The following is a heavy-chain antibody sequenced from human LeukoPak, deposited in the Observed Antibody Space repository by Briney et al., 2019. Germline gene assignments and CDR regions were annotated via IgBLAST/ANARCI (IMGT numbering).Heavy chain of an antibody. J-gene: IGHJ4*02. D-gene: IGHD5-18*01. CDR1: GYTFTSYD. Sequence: SVKVSCKASGYTFTSYDINWVRQAPGQGLEWMGGIIPTFGTANYAQKFQGRVTITTDESSTTAYMELSSLKSEDTAVYYCARGYSYGLDYWGQGTLVTVSS. CDR2: IIPTFGTA. CDR3: ARGYSYGLDY. V-gene: IGHV1-69*05.